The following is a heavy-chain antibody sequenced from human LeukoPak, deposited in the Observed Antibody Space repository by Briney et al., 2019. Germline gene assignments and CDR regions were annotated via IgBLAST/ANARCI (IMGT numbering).Heavy chain of an antibody. CDR1: GFTFSSYD. V-gene: IGHV3-13*01. CDR3: ARGGVTYYYGSGSYPSLIDY. D-gene: IGHD3-10*01. J-gene: IGHJ4*02. Sequence: PGGSLRLSCAASGFTFSSYDMHWVRQATGEGLEWVSAIGTAGDTYYPGSVKGRFTISRENAKNSLYLQMNSLRAEDTAVYYCARGGVTYYYGSGSYPSLIDYWGQGTLVTVSS. CDR2: IGTAGDT.